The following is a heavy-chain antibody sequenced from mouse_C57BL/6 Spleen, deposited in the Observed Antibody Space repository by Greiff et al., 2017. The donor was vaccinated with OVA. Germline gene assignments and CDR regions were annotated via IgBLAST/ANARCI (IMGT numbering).Heavy chain of an antibody. J-gene: IGHJ4*01. CDR2: INPNNGGT. V-gene: IGHV1-26*01. CDR3: ARGVGTENYYAMDY. CDR1: GYTFTDYY. D-gene: IGHD3-3*01. Sequence: EVQLQQSGPELVKPGASVKISCKASGYTFTDYYMNWVKQSHGKSLEWIGDINPNNGGTSYNQKFKGKATLTVDKSSSTAYMELRSLTSEDSAVYYCARGVGTENYYAMDYWGQGTSVTVSS.